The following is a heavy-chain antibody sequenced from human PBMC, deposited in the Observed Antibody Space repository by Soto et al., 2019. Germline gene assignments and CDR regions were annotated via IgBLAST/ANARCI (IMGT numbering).Heavy chain of an antibody. CDR2: IYPSDSDT. Sequence: LTISCKPSVYSYTSYWISSVRQMPGKGLEWMGIIYPSDSDTRYSPSFQGQVAISADKSINTAYLQWSSLKASDTAMYYCARGSARFDYWGQGTLVTVSS. CDR3: ARGSARFDY. J-gene: IGHJ4*02. CDR1: VYSYTSYW. V-gene: IGHV5-51*01.